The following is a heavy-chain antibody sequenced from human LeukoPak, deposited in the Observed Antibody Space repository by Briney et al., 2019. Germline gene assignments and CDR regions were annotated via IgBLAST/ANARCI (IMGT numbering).Heavy chain of an antibody. J-gene: IGHJ6*03. CDR1: GGSISSYY. Sequence: SETLSLTCTVSGGSISSYYWSWIRQPPGKGLEWIGYIYYSGSTNYNPSLKSRVTISVDTSKNQFSLKLSSVTAADTAVYYCARVYSSSWPLYYYYYMDVWGKGTTVTISS. D-gene: IGHD6-13*01. CDR2: IYYSGST. V-gene: IGHV4-59*01. CDR3: ARVYSSSWPLYYYYYMDV.